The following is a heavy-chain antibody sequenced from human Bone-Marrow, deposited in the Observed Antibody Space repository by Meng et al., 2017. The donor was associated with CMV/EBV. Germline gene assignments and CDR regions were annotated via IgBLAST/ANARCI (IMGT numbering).Heavy chain of an antibody. CDR1: GYTLTEIS. CDR2: FVPEDGET. J-gene: IGHJ6*01. Sequence: ASVMVSCKVSGYTLTEISMHWGRQAPGKGLEWMGGFVPEDGETIYAQKFQGRVTMTEDTSTDTAYMEQSSRRSEDTAVYYCANDYRKGGDYYYGMDVWGQGTTVTVSS. D-gene: IGHD4-11*01. V-gene: IGHV1-24*01. CDR3: ANDYRKGGDYYYGMDV.